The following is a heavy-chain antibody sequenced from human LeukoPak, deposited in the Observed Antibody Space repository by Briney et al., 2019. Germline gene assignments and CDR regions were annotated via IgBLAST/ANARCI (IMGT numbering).Heavy chain of an antibody. CDR1: GFTFSSYA. CDR3: AEGSGSGWFTY. V-gene: IGHV3-30*04. Sequence: GRSLRLSCAASGFTFSSYAMHWVRQAPGKGLEWVAVISYDGSNKYYADSVKGRFTISRDNSKNTLYLQMNSLRAEDTAVYYCAEGSGSGWFTYWGQGTLVTVSS. CDR2: ISYDGSNK. J-gene: IGHJ4*02. D-gene: IGHD6-19*01.